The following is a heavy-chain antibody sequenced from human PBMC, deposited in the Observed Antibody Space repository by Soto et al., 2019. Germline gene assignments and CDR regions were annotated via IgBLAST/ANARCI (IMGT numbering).Heavy chain of an antibody. CDR1: GFSLSTSGIS. V-gene: IGHV2-70*11. D-gene: IGHD3-9*01. CDR3: ARSYYDIMTGMYYFDY. Sequence: SGPTLVNPTETLTLTCSFSGFSLSTSGISLSWIRQPPGKALEWLARVDWDDDKYYNTSLRPRLTISKDTSKREVVLTMTNTDPVDTATYYCARSYYDIMTGMYYFDYWGQGNLVTVSS. J-gene: IGHJ4*02. CDR2: VDWDDDK.